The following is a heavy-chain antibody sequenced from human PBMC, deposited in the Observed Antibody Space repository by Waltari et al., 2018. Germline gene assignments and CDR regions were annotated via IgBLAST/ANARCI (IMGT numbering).Heavy chain of an antibody. J-gene: IGHJ4*02. Sequence: VKLVESGGGLVQSGGSLRLSCSAFSFIFKSYVLPVVLQSPGKSHQHISANTPNGDNTYYTDSVKGRFTISRDNSRDTLYLQMTSLRPEDTATYYCVKAELTRTLFGLAPHYWGQGTLVTVSS. V-gene: IGHV3-64D*06. CDR1: SFIFKSYV. CDR2: NTPNGDNT. D-gene: IGHD1-7*01. CDR3: VKAELTRTLFGLAPHY.